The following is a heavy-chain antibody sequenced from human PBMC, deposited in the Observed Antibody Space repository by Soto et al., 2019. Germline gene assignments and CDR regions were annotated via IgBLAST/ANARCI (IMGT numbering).Heavy chain of an antibody. CDR2: IYHSGST. Sequence: SETLSLTCAVSGGSISSSNRWSWVRQPPGKGLEWIGEIYHSGSTNYNPSLKSRVTISVDKSKNQFSLKLSSVTAADTAVYYCARALYGSGNTLFDYWGQGTLVTVSS. CDR3: ARALYGSGNTLFDY. D-gene: IGHD3-10*01. J-gene: IGHJ4*02. CDR1: GGSISSSNR. V-gene: IGHV4-4*02.